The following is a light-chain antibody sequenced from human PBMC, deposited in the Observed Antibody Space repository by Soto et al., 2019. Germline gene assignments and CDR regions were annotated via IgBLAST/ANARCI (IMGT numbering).Light chain of an antibody. V-gene: IGLV2-14*03. J-gene: IGLJ2*01. Sequence: QSALTQPASVSGSPGQSITISCTGTSSDVGGYDYVSWYQQLPGKAPKLMIFDVSFRPSKISHRFSGSKSGNTASLTISGLQAEDEADYYCSSYTISNTVVFGGGTKLTVL. CDR3: SSYTISNTVV. CDR2: DVS. CDR1: SSDVGGYDY.